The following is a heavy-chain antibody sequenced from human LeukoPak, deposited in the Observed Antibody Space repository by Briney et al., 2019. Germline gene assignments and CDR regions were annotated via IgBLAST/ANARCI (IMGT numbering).Heavy chain of an antibody. CDR2: ISYDGRNK. J-gene: IGHJ3*02. Sequence: GGSLRLSCAASGFTFNSYGMHWVRQAPGKGLEWVTFISYDGRNKYYADSVKGRFTVSRDNSKNTLYLQMNSLRAEDTALYYCAKVGYSYGDALNIWGQGTMVTVSS. V-gene: IGHV3-30*18. D-gene: IGHD5-18*01. CDR3: AKVGYSYGDALNI. CDR1: GFTFNSYG.